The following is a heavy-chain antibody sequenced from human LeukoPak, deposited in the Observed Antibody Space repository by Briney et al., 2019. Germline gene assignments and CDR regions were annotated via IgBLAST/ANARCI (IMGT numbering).Heavy chain of an antibody. J-gene: IGHJ4*02. V-gene: IGHV3-11*01. CDR2: ISSSGSTI. CDR1: GFTFSDYY. Sequence: GGSLRLSCAASGFTFSDYYCSWIGQAPAKGLDWVSYISSSGSTIYYADSVKGRFTISRDNAKNSLYLQMNSLRAEDTAVYYCARDGVPATRKTPYFFDYWGQGTLVSV. CDR3: ARDGVPATRKTPYFFDY. D-gene: IGHD2-2*01.